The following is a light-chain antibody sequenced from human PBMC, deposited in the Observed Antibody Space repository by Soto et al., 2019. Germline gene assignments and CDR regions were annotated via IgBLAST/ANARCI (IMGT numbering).Light chain of an antibody. Sequence: DIQMTQSPSTLSASVGDRVTITCRASQSISSWLAWYQQKPGKAPKLLIYDASGLESGVPSRFSGSGSGTEFTLTISSLQPDDFATYYCQQYNSYSRLTFGGGTKVEIK. V-gene: IGKV1-5*01. CDR3: QQYNSYSRLT. CDR1: QSISSW. CDR2: DAS. J-gene: IGKJ4*01.